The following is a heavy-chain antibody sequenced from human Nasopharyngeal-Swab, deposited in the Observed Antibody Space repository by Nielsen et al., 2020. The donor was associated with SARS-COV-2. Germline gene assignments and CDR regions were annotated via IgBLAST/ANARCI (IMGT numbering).Heavy chain of an antibody. CDR1: GFTFSSYW. V-gene: IGHV3-7*05. CDR2: IKQDGSEK. Sequence: GESLKISCAASGFTFSSYWMSWVRQAPGKGLEWVANIKQDGSEKYYVDSVKGRFTISRDNAKNSLYLQMNSLRAEDTAVYYCARDRGYSSSWRYFDYWGQGTLVTVSS. D-gene: IGHD6-13*01. CDR3: ARDRGYSSSWRYFDY. J-gene: IGHJ4*02.